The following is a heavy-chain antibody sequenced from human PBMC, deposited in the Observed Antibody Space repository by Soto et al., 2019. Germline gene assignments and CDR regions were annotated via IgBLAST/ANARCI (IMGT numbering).Heavy chain of an antibody. D-gene: IGHD6-19*01. CDR1: GFTFTNFV. CDR2: ISYDGSNK. V-gene: IGHV3-30*18. Sequence: GGSLRLSCAASGFTFTNFVMSWVRQAPGKGLGWVAVISYDGSNKYFVDSVRGRFTISRDNSKNTLYLQMNSLRAEDTAVYYCAKDDLEWLVRGMDVWGQGTTVTVSS. CDR3: AKDDLEWLVRGMDV. J-gene: IGHJ6*02.